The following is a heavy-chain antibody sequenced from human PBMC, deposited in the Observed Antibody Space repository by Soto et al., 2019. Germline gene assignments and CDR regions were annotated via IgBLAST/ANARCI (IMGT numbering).Heavy chain of an antibody. CDR3: ARDPGVVVLPAAMGPRDYYYGMDV. J-gene: IGHJ6*02. D-gene: IGHD2-2*01. CDR1: GYSISSGYY. Sequence: SETLSLTCAVSGYSISSGYYWGWIRQPPGKGLEWIGSISHSGSTYYNPSLKSRVTISVDTSKNQFSLKLSSVTAAVPALYYCARDPGVVVLPAAMGPRDYYYGMDVWGQGTTVTVSS. V-gene: IGHV4-38-2*02. CDR2: ISHSGST.